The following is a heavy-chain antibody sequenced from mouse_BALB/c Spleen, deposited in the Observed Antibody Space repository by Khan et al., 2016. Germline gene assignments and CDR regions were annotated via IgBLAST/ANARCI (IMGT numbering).Heavy chain of an antibody. CDR3: ARYYYGKEAYYFDY. V-gene: IGHV3-2*02. CDR2: ISYSGST. D-gene: IGHD1-1*01. Sequence: EVQLVESGPGLVKPSQSLSLTCTVTGYSITSDYAWNWIRQFPGNKLEWMGYISYSGSTSYNPSLKSRISITRDTSKNQFFLQLNSVTTEDTATYYGARYYYGKEAYYFDYWGQGTTLTVSS. CDR1: GYSITSDYA. J-gene: IGHJ2*01.